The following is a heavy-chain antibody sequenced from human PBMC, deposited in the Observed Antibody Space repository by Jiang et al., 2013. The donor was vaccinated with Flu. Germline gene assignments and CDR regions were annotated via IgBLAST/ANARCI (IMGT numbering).Heavy chain of an antibody. J-gene: IGHJ3*02. V-gene: IGHV4-38-2*02. CDR3: ARDPRLYYFDSTGDAFDI. Sequence: EWIGSIYHSGMTYYNPSLKSRVTISVDTSKNQFSLKLSSVTAADTAVYYCARDPRLYYFDSTGDAFDIWGQGTMVIVSS. D-gene: IGHD3-22*01. CDR2: IYHSGMT.